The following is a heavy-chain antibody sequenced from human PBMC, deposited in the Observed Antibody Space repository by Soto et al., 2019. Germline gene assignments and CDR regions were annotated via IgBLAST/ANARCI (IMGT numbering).Heavy chain of an antibody. CDR2: IYYSGST. Sequence: SETLSLTCTVSGGSISSSSYYWGWIRQPPGKGLEWIGSIYYSGSTYYNPSLKSRVTISVDTSKNQFSLKLSSVTAADTAVYYCARVGFDYCNDGRADFDFWGQGTLDTVSS. CDR3: ARVGFDYCNDGRADFDF. D-gene: IGHD4-4*01. J-gene: IGHJ4*02. CDR1: GGSISSSSYY. V-gene: IGHV4-39*01.